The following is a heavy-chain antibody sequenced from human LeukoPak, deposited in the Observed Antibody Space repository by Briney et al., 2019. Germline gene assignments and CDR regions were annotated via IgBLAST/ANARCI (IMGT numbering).Heavy chain of an antibody. CDR1: GFTFSSYS. V-gene: IGHV3-21*01. CDR2: ISSSSSYI. J-gene: IGHJ4*02. CDR3: ASPFSSSWSRKGGFDY. Sequence: GGXLRLSCAASGFTFSSYSMNWVRQAPGKGLEWVSSISSSSSYIYYADSVKGRFTISRDNAKNSLYLQMNSLRAEDTAVYYCASPFSSSWSRKGGFDYWGQGTLVTVSS. D-gene: IGHD6-13*01.